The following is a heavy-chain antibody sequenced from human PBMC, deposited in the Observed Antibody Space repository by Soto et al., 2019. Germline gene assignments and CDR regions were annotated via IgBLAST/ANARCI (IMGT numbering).Heavy chain of an antibody. J-gene: IGHJ3*02. CDR2: IYSGDST. D-gene: IGHD2-15*01. V-gene: IGHV3-66*01. CDR3: ARDLGFGYCRGGSCYSLAFNI. CDR1: GFSVGTNY. Sequence: GGSLRLSCAASGFSVGTNYMSWVRQTPGKGLEWVSVIYSGDSTYYADSVKGRFTISRDNSKNTLCLQMNSLRAEDTAMYYCARDLGFGYCRGGSCYSLAFNIWGQGTMVTVSS.